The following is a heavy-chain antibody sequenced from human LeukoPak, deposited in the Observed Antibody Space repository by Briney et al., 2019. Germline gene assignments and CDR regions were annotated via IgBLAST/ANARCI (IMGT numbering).Heavy chain of an antibody. J-gene: IGHJ1*01. D-gene: IGHD3-22*01. CDR2: IYHSGST. CDR3: ARVVQSTDSSGFYLPEYFQH. Sequence: SETLSLTCTVSGYSISSGYHWGWIRQPPGKGLEWIGSIYHSGSTYYNPSLKSRVTISVDTPKNQFSLKLRSVTAADTAVYYCARVVQSTDSSGFYLPEYFQHWGQGTLVTVSS. V-gene: IGHV4-38-2*02. CDR1: GYSISSGYH.